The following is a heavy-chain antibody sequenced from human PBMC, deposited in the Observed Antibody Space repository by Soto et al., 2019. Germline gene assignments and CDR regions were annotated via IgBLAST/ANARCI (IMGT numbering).Heavy chain of an antibody. J-gene: IGHJ6*02. CDR2: ISAYNGNT. Sequence: ASVKVSFKASGYTFTSYGISWVRQAPGQGLEWMGWISAYNGNTNYAQKLQGRVTMTTDTSTSTAYMELRSLRSDDTAVYYCATGSSTSYYYYGMDVWGQGTTVTVSS. D-gene: IGHD2-2*01. V-gene: IGHV1-18*01. CDR3: ATGSSTSYYYYGMDV. CDR1: GYTFTSYG.